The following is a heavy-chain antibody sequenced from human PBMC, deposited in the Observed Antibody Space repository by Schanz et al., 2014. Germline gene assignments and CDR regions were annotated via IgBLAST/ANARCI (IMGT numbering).Heavy chain of an antibody. CDR2: ITGGSTTYT. CDR3: ARSGVDV. CDR1: GFTFNNFG. J-gene: IGHJ4*02. V-gene: IGHV3-21*01. D-gene: IGHD2-15*01. Sequence: VQLVESGGGVVQPGGSLRLSCAASGFTFNNFGMNWVRQAPGKGLEWVSCITGGSTTYTYYADSVRGRFTISRDNAKSSVYLQMNSLRAEDTAVYYCARSGVDVWGQGTLVTVSS.